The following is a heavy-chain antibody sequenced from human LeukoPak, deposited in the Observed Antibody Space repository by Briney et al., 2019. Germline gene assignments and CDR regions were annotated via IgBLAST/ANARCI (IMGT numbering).Heavy chain of an antibody. V-gene: IGHV1-18*01. Sequence: GASVKVSCKASGYTFTSYGISWVRQAPGQGLEWMGWISAYNGNTNYAQKLQGRVTMTTDTSTSTAYMELRSLRSDDTAVYYCARIELWFGELSHFDYWGQGTLVTVSS. CDR2: ISAYNGNT. CDR3: ARIELWFGELSHFDY. J-gene: IGHJ4*02. D-gene: IGHD3-10*01. CDR1: GYTFTSYG.